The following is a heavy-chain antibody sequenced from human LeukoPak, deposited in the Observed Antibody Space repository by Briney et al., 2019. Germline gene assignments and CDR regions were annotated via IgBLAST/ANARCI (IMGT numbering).Heavy chain of an antibody. J-gene: IGHJ4*02. CDR2: IKQDASER. V-gene: IGHV3-7*01. CDR3: AKDLYSSSWYPQPTGDY. Sequence: GGSLRLSCAGAGFGFSGYWMSWVRQVPGKGLEWVANIKQDASERYYADSVKGRFTISRDNSKNTLYLQMNSLRAEDTAVYYCAKDLYSSSWYPQPTGDYWGQGTLVTVSS. D-gene: IGHD6-13*01. CDR1: GFGFSGYW.